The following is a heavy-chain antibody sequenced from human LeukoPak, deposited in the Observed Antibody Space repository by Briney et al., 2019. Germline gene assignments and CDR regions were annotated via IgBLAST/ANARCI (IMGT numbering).Heavy chain of an antibody. CDR3: ARVLKYSSSSCFDY. CDR1: GGSFSGYY. CDR2: IYYSGST. Sequence: SETLSLTCAVYGGSFSGYYWSWIRQPPGKGLEWIGYIYYSGSTNYNPSLKSRVTISVDTSKNQFSLKLSSVTAADTAVYYCARVLKYSSSSCFDYWGQGTLVTVSS. D-gene: IGHD6-6*01. J-gene: IGHJ4*02. V-gene: IGHV4-59*01.